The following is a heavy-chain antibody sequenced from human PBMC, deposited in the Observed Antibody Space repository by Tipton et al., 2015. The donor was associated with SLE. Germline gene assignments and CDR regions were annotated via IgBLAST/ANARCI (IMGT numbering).Heavy chain of an antibody. V-gene: IGHV3-21*01. CDR3: AREYDYYGMDV. CDR1: GFTFSSYS. J-gene: IGHJ6*02. CDR2: ISSSSNYI. Sequence: SLRLSCAASGFTFSSYSMNWVRQAPGKGLEWVSSISSSSNYIYYADSVKGRFTISRDNAKNSLYLQMNSLRAEDTAVYYCAREYDYYGMDVWGQGTTVTVSS.